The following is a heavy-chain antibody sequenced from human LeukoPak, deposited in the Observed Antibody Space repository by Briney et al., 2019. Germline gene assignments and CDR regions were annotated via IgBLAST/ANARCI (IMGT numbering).Heavy chain of an antibody. CDR1: GFTFNSYS. Sequence: GGSLRLSCAASGFTFNSYSMNWVRQAPGKGLEWVSAISSKSSFIYYADSVKGRFTISRDNAKNSVYLQMNSLRAEDTAVYYCARGPMFRGVIIRRSKGGYFDYWGQGTLVTVSS. CDR3: ARGPMFRGVIIRRSKGGYFDY. CDR2: ISSKSSFI. D-gene: IGHD3-10*01. V-gene: IGHV3-21*06. J-gene: IGHJ4*02.